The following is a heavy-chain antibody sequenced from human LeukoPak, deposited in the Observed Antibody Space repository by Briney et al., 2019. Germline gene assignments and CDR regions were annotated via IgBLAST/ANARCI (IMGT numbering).Heavy chain of an antibody. D-gene: IGHD2-2*01. J-gene: IGHJ4*02. CDR3: AGGVEPPAANTLAY. Sequence: GGSLRLSCAASAFTIINHDMTWVRQAPGKGLEWVSVLYSDGNTKYADSVQGRFTISRDNSKNTLYLEMNSLSPDDTAVYYCAGGVEPPAANTLAYWGQGTLVTVSS. CDR2: LYSDGNT. V-gene: IGHV3-53*01. CDR1: AFTIINHD.